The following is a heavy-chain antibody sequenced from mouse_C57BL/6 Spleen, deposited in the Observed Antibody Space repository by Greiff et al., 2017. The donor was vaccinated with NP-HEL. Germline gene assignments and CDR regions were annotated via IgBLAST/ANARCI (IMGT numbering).Heavy chain of an antibody. CDR1: GYSITSGYY. V-gene: IGHV3-6*01. J-gene: IGHJ3*01. CDR2: ISYDGSN. CDR3: ARGDGSRLFAY. Sequence: EVQRVESGPGLVKPSQSLSLTCSVTGYSITSGYYWNWIRQFPGNKLEWMGYISYDGSNNYNPSLKNRISITRDTSKNQFFLKLNSVTTEDTATYYCARGDGSRLFAYWGQGTLVTVSA. D-gene: IGHD1-1*01.